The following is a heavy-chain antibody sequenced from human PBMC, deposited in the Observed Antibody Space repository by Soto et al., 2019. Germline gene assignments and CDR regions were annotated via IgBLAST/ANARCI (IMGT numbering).Heavy chain of an antibody. CDR1: GASISRYY. Sequence: SETLSLTCTVSGASISRYYWGWIRQSPGKGLEWIGYLYNTGSTIYNPSLKSRVTISVDTSKNQFSLKMNSVTPEDTAVYYCAREAARPGDIVVVAFWNWFDPWGQGTLVTVSS. CDR2: LYNTGST. D-gene: IGHD2-15*01. V-gene: IGHV4-59*12. CDR3: AREAARPGDIVVVAFWNWFDP. J-gene: IGHJ5*02.